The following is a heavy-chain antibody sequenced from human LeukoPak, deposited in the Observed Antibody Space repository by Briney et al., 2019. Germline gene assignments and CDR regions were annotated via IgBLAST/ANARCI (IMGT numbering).Heavy chain of an antibody. Sequence: SETLSLAWAVYGGSFSGYYWSWVRQPPGKGLEWLGEINHSGSTNYNPSLKSRVTISVDTSKNQCSLKLSAVTAADTAVYYCARGVVVPAAAGAFDIWGQGTMVTVSS. CDR1: GGSFSGYY. J-gene: IGHJ3*02. CDR3: ARGVVVPAAAGAFDI. CDR2: INHSGST. V-gene: IGHV4-34*01. D-gene: IGHD2-2*01.